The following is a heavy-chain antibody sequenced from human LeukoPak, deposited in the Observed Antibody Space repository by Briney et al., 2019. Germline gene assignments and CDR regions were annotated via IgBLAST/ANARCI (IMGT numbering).Heavy chain of an antibody. Sequence: ASVKVSCKASGYTFTGYYMHWVRQAPGQGLEWMGRINPNSGGTNYAQKFQGGVTMTRDTSISTAYMELSRLRSDDTAVYYCARDRDGYNLGYFDYWGQGTLVTVSS. CDR3: ARDRDGYNLGYFDY. D-gene: IGHD5-24*01. V-gene: IGHV1-2*06. CDR2: INPNSGGT. J-gene: IGHJ4*02. CDR1: GYTFTGYY.